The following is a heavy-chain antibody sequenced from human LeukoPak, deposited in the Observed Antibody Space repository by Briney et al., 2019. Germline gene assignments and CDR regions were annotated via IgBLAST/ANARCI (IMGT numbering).Heavy chain of an antibody. V-gene: IGHV4-59*01. CDR2: IYYSGST. Sequence: SETLSLTCTVSGGSISSYYWSWIRQPPGKGLEWIGYIYYSGSTNYNPSLKSRVTISVDTSKNQFSLKLSSVTAADTAVYYCARDKYCSSTSCLYFDYWGQGTLVTVSS. CDR3: ARDKYCSSTSCLYFDY. CDR1: GGSISSYY. D-gene: IGHD2-2*01. J-gene: IGHJ4*02.